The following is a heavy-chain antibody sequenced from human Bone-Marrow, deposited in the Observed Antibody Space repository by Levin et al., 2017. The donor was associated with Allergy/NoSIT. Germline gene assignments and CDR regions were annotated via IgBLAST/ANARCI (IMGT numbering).Heavy chain of an antibody. CDR3: AKGNGHFRD. CDR2: VYYSGTT. D-gene: IGHD2-8*01. Sequence: SQTLSLTCSVSGDSLHYYYWSWIRQPPGKGLEWIGYVYYSGTTNYNPSLKDRVTISVDTSTNQFSLKLRSVTTADTAVYFCAKGNGHFRDWGQGTLATVSS. J-gene: IGHJ4*02. V-gene: IGHV4-59*03. CDR1: GDSLHYYY.